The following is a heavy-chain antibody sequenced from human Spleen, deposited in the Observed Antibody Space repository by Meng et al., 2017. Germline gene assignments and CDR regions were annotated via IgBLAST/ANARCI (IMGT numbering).Heavy chain of an antibody. CDR3: ARDPWGTDGDPAKIGF. D-gene: IGHD4-17*01. V-gene: IGHV4-31*03. CDR1: GGSISGGTYF. J-gene: IGHJ4*02. CDR2: IYSTGST. Sequence: SETLSLTCTVSGGSISGGTYFWNWIRQHPGKGLEWIGNIYSTGSTYYNPSLKSRVTISVDTSKNQFSLKLTSVTAADTAVYYCARDPWGTDGDPAKIGFWGQGTLVTVSS.